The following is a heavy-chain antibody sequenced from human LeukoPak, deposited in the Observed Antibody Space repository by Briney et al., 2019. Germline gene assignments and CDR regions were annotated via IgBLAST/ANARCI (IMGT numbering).Heavy chain of an antibody. V-gene: IGHV1-3*01. CDR2: ISAGNGNT. D-gene: IGHD1-26*01. Sequence: ASVKVSCTASGYTFTSYAIHWVRQAPGQRLEWMGWISAGNGNTKYSQNFQGRVTFISNTSATTAFMELSSLRSEDAAVYYRARDSGSGNNDYWGQGTLVTVSS. J-gene: IGHJ4*02. CDR3: ARDSGSGNNDY. CDR1: GYTFTSYA.